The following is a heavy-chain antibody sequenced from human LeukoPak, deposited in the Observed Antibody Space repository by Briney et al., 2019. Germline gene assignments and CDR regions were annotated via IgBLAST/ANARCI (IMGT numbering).Heavy chain of an antibody. CDR1: GFTFSSCA. CDR3: AKVLRLRGHFDY. D-gene: IGHD5-18*01. CDR2: ISGSGGST. Sequence: GGTLRLSCAASGFTFSSCAMSWVRQAPGKGLEWVSAISGSGGSTYYADSVKGRFTISRDNSKNTLYLQMNSLRAEDTAVYYCAKVLRLRGHFDYWGQGTLVTVS. V-gene: IGHV3-23*01. J-gene: IGHJ4*02.